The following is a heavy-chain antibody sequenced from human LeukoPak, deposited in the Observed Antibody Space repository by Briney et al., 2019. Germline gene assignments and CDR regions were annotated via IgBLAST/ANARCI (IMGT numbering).Heavy chain of an antibody. CDR1: GGSISSYY. D-gene: IGHD3-16*01. CDR2: IYYSGST. V-gene: IGHV4-59*12. J-gene: IGHJ4*02. Sequence: SETLSLTCTVSGGSISSYYWSWIRQPPGKGLEWIGYIYYSGSTNYNPSLKSRVTISVDTSKNQFSLKLSSVTAADTAVYYCARDYPWGNYFDYWGQGTLVTVSS. CDR3: ARDYPWGNYFDY.